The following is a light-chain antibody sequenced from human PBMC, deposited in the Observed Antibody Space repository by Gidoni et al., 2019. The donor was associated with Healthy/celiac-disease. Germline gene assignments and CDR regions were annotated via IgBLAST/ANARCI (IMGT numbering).Light chain of an antibody. Sequence: QSALTQPASVSGSPAQSITISCPGTSSDVGGYNYVSWYQQHPGKAPKLMIYDVSNRPSGVSNRFSGTKSGNTASLTISGLQAEDEADYYCSSYTSSSTLPLVFGGGTKLTVL. CDR3: SSYTSSSTLPLV. CDR1: SSDVGGYNY. J-gene: IGLJ2*01. V-gene: IGLV2-14*03. CDR2: DVS.